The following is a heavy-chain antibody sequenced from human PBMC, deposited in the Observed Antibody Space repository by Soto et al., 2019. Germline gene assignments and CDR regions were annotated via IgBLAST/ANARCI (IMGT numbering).Heavy chain of an antibody. V-gene: IGHV1-8*01. CDR1: GYTFTSYD. Sequence: ASVKVSCKASGYTFTSYDINWVRQATGQGLEWMGWMNPNSGNTGYAQKFQGGVTMTRNTSISTAYMELSSLRSEDTAVYYCARGGRRPRYGGYFDYWGQGTLVTVSS. CDR3: ARGGRRPRYGGYFDY. J-gene: IGHJ4*02. CDR2: MNPNSGNT. D-gene: IGHD1-26*01.